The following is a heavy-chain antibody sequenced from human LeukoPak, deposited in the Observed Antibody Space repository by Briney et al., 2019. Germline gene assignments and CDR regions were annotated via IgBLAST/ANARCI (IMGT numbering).Heavy chain of an antibody. D-gene: IGHD3-16*01. J-gene: IGHJ4*02. Sequence: YPSETLSLTCAVYGGSFSGYYWSWIRQPPGKGLEWIGEINHSGSTNYNPSLKSRVTISVDTSKNQFSLKLSSVTAADTAVYYCATGGSGPYYFDYWGQGTLVTVSS. CDR3: ATGGSGPYYFDY. CDR1: GGSFSGYY. CDR2: INHSGST. V-gene: IGHV4-34*01.